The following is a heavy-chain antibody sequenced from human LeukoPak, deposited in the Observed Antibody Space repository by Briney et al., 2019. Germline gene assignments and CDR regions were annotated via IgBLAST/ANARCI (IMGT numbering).Heavy chain of an antibody. CDR2: ISYDGSNK. D-gene: IGHD5-24*01. V-gene: IGHV3-30-3*01. CDR3: ARDLEEIGFFDY. Sequence: GGSLRLSCAASGFTFSSYAMHWVRQAPGKGLEWVAVISYDGSNKYYADSVKGRFTISRDNSKNTLYLQMNSLRAEDTAVYYCARDLEEIGFFDYWGQGTLVTVSS. J-gene: IGHJ4*02. CDR1: GFTFSSYA.